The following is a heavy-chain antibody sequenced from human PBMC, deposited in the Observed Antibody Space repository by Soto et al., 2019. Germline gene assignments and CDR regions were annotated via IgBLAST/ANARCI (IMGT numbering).Heavy chain of an antibody. J-gene: IGHJ6*02. D-gene: IGHD3-9*01. CDR2: INSDGSST. CDR1: GITFSSYW. Sequence: WGSLRLSCAASGITFSSYWMHWVRQAPGKGLVWVSRINSDGSSTSYADSVKGRFTIARDNAKSTLYLQMNSLRAEDTAVYYCARDPPPGTVALRYFDWSKGTKLSGMDVWGQGTTVTVSS. CDR3: ARDPPPGTVALRYFDWSKGTKLSGMDV. V-gene: IGHV3-74*01.